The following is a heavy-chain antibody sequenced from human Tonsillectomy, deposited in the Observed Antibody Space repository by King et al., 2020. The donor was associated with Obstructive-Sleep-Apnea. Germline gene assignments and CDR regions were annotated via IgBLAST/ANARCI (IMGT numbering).Heavy chain of an antibody. CDR3: AKVGEAVAIFDY. CDR2: IRGSGCST. V-gene: IGHV3-23*04. J-gene: IGHJ4*02. Sequence: VQLVESGGGLVQPGGSLRLSCAASGFTFSSYAMSWVRQAPGKGLEWVSGIRGSGCSTYYADSVKGRFTISRDNSKNTLYLQMNSLRAEDTAVYYCAKVGEAVAIFDYWGQGTLVTVSS. CDR1: GFTFSSYA. D-gene: IGHD6-19*01.